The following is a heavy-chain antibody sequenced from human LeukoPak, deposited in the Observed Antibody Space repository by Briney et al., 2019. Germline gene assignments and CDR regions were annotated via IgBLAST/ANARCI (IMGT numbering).Heavy chain of an antibody. CDR1: GFTFSSYG. CDR3: AKGLYSGSLLFDY. J-gene: IGHJ4*02. Sequence: TGGSLRLSCAASGFTFSSYGMHWVRQAPGKGLEWVAFIRYDGSNKYYADSVKGRFTISRDNSKNTLYLQMNSLRAEDTAVYYCAKGLYSGSLLFDYWGQGTLVTVSS. V-gene: IGHV3-30*02. D-gene: IGHD1-26*01. CDR2: IRYDGSNK.